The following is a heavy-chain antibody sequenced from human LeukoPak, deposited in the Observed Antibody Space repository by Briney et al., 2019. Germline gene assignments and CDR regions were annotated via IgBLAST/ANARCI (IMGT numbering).Heavy chain of an antibody. CDR3: ARDSALAGVNWFDP. D-gene: IGHD6-19*01. V-gene: IGHV3-48*01. CDR2: ISSSSSTI. J-gene: IGHJ5*02. CDR1: GFTFSSYS. Sequence: EGSLRLSCAASGFTFSSYSINWVRQAPGKGLEWVSYISSSSSTIYYADSVKGRFTISRDNAKNSLYLQMNSLRAEDTAVYYCARDSALAGVNWFDPWGQGTLVTVSS.